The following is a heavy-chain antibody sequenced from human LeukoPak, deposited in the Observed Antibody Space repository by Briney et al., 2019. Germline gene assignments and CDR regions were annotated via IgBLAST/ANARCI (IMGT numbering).Heavy chain of an antibody. D-gene: IGHD6-6*01. CDR1: GGSASSYY. Sequence: SDTLSLTCTLAGGSASSYYWSWTRQSPGRGRGWIGYIYYSGSTNYNPSLKSRVTISVDTSKNQSSLRLSSVTAADTAVYYCARAMSIAARLQTIFDYWGQGTLVTVSS. CDR3: ARAMSIAARLQTIFDY. J-gene: IGHJ4*02. V-gene: IGHV4-59*08. CDR2: IYYSGST.